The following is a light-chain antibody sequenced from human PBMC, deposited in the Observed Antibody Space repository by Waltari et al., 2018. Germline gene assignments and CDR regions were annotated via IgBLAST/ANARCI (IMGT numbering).Light chain of an antibody. Sequence: SPGLTQPPSVSVSPGQTAIITCSGDELADKYIYWFQQKSGQAPVVVIRRNTGRHPGFPERFSASDSGTTGTLVISGVQAEDEADYYCQSADDSGNHVLFGGGTRLTVL. CDR2: RNT. CDR3: QSADDSGNHVL. V-gene: IGLV3-25*03. CDR1: ELADKY. J-gene: IGLJ2*01.